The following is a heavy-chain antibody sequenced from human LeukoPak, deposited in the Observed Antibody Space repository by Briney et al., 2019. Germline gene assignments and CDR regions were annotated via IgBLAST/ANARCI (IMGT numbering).Heavy chain of an antibody. Sequence: PSETLSLTCTVSGGSLTSGGYYWSWFRQQPGKGLGWIGQIYHRGTTHYSQSLESRATMSIDTSENRFSLRLRCMTAADTAVYYCARVVVLVGRPLDGWGQGTTVTVSS. CDR2: IYHRGTT. CDR1: GGSLTSGGYY. V-gene: IGHV4-31*02. J-gene: IGHJ6*02. CDR3: ARVVVLVGRPLDG. D-gene: IGHD3-16*01.